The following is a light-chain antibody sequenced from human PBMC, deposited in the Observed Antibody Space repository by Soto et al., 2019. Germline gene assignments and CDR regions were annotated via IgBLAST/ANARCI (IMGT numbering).Light chain of an antibody. V-gene: IGLV2-8*01. CDR1: SSDVGGYNY. J-gene: IGLJ3*02. CDR3: SSHAGINNVV. CDR2: EVT. Sequence: QSVLTQPPSASGSPGQSVTISCTGTSSDVGGYNYVSWYQQHPGKAPRLMVYEVTKRPSGVPARFSGSKSGNTASLTVSGLQAEDKAHYYCSSHAGINNVVFGGGTKVTVL.